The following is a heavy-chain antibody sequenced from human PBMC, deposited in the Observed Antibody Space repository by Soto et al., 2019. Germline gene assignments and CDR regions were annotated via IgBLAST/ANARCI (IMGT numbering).Heavy chain of an antibody. Sequence: GASVKVSCKAFGYTFTSYYMHWVRQAPGQGLEWMGIINPSGGSTSYAQKFQGRVTMTRDTSTSTVYMELSSLRSEDAAVYYCARDYPGRVATSYFDYWGQGTLVTVSS. CDR1: GYTFTSYY. CDR3: ARDYPGRVATSYFDY. CDR2: INPSGGST. J-gene: IGHJ4*02. V-gene: IGHV1-46*01. D-gene: IGHD5-12*01.